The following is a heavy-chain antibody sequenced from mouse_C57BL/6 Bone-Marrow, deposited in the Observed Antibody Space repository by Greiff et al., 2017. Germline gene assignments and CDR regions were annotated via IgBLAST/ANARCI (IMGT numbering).Heavy chain of an antibody. CDR2: IDPSDSYT. V-gene: IGHV1-69*01. J-gene: IGHJ2*02. D-gene: IGHD2-2*01. Sequence: VQLQQPGAELVMPGASVKLSCKASGYTFTSYWMHWVKQRPGQGLEWIGEIDPSDSYTNYNQKFKGKSTLTVDKSSSTAYMQLSSLTSEDSAVYYCAREGIYYGYDWGQGTSLTVSS. CDR3: AREGIYYGYD. CDR1: GYTFTSYW.